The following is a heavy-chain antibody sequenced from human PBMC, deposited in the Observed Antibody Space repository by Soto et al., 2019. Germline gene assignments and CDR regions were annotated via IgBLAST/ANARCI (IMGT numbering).Heavy chain of an antibody. CDR3: AGATYYGLDV. CDR2: ISAYNGNT. J-gene: IGHJ6*02. Sequence: QVQLVQSGAEVKKPGASVKVSCKASGYTFTTSGFSWVRQAPGQGLEWMGWISAYNGNTNYAQKLQDRVTMTTDASTTTAYMEVRSLRSDDTAVYYCAGATYYGLDVWGQGTTVTFSS. V-gene: IGHV1-18*01. CDR1: GYTFTTSG.